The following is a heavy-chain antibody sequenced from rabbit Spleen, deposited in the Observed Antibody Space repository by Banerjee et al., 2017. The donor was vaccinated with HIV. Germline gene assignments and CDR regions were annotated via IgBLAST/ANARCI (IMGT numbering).Heavy chain of an antibody. J-gene: IGHJ4*01. D-gene: IGHD1-1*01. V-gene: IGHV1S43*01. CDR2: IDPVFGIT. CDR3: VREVYHILNL. CDR1: GVSLNDKDV. Sequence: QEQLEESGGGLVKPEGSLTLTCKASGVSLNDKDVMCWVRQAPGKGLEWIGYIDPVFGITCYASWVNGRFSISRENTQNTLYLQLNSLTAADTATYFCVREVYHILNLWGPGTLVTVS.